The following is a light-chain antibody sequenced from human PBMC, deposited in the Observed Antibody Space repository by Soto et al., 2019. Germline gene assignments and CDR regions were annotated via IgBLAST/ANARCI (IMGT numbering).Light chain of an antibody. CDR2: AAS. J-gene: IGKJ5*01. Sequence: DIQMTQSPSSLSASVGDRVSITCRASQSIRYYLNWYQQKPGKAPRLLINAASILQSGVPSRFSGSGSGTDFTLTISSLQPEDSATYYCQQSHSNAITFVQGTRLEIK. CDR1: QSIRYY. V-gene: IGKV1-39*01. CDR3: QQSHSNAIT.